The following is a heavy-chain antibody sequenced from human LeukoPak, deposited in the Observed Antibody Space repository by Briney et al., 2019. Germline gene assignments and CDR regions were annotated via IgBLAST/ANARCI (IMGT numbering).Heavy chain of an antibody. CDR2: MNPNSGNT. CDR1: GYTFTSYD. J-gene: IGHJ5*02. V-gene: IGHV1-8*01. Sequence: ASVKVSCKASGYTFTSYDINWVRQDTGQGLEWVGWMNPNSGNTGYAQKFQGRVAMTRNTSISTAYMELSSLRSEDTAVYYCARGYSSGWYNWFDPWGQGTLVTVSS. D-gene: IGHD6-19*01. CDR3: ARGYSSGWYNWFDP.